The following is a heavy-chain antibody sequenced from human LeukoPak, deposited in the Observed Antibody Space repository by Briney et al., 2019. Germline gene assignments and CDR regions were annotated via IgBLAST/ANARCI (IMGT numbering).Heavy chain of an antibody. CDR3: ARKDGDY. Sequence: SETLSLTCTVSGGSISSYFWSWMRQLAGKGLEWIGRIYDSGTTTYNPSLRSRVTMSVDTSKNQLYLNLRYVTAADTAVYYCARKDGDYWGQGTLVTVSS. V-gene: IGHV4-4*07. CDR1: GGSISSYF. CDR2: IYDSGTT. J-gene: IGHJ4*02.